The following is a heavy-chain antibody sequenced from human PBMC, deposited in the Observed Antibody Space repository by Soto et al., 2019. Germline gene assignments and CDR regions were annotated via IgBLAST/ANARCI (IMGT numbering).Heavy chain of an antibody. CDR3: ASGHCGGDCYLRTPYYYYYGMDV. D-gene: IGHD2-21*02. V-gene: IGHV1-69*05. J-gene: IGHJ6*02. Sequence: GASVKVSCKASGGTFSSYAISWVRQAPGQGLEWMGGIIPIFGTANYAQKFQGRVTITRDTSASTAYMELSSLRSEDTAVYYCASGHCGGDCYLRTPYYYYYGMDVWGQGTTVTVSS. CDR1: GGTFSSYA. CDR2: IIPIFGTA.